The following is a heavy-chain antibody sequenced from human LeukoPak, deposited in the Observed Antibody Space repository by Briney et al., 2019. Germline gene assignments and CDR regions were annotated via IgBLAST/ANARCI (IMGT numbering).Heavy chain of an antibody. V-gene: IGHV3-23*01. CDR3: TRRGGDTPDY. CDR2: IGTHSSST. D-gene: IGHD3-16*01. Sequence: QPGGSLTLSCAASGFTFSSYVMTWVRQPPGTGLEWVSAIGTHSSSTDYPDFVKGRFTISTDDSKKTVFLQMTSLRVEDTALYYCTRRGGDTPDYWGLGTLVTVSS. CDR1: GFTFSSYV. J-gene: IGHJ4*02.